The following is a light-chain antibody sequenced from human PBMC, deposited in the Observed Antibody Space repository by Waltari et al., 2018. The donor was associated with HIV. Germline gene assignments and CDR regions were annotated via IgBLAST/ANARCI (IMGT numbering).Light chain of an antibody. CDR2: TNN. Sequence: QSVLTQPPSASGTPGQRVTISCSGSSSNIATNTVTWYQQLPGTAPNLLIYTNNQWPSGVPARFSGSKSGTSASLAISGLQSDDDADYYCATWDDSLNGWVFGGGTRLTVL. CDR3: ATWDDSLNGWV. CDR1: SSNIATNT. J-gene: IGLJ3*02. V-gene: IGLV1-44*01.